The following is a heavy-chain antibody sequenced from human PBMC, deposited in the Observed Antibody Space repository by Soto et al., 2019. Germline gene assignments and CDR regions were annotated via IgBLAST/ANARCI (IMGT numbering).Heavy chain of an antibody. V-gene: IGHV4-39*02. J-gene: IGHJ6*02. CDR2: IYYSGST. Sequence: SETLSLTCTVSGGSISSSSYYWGWIRQRPGKGLEWIGSIYYSGSTYSNPSLKSRVTISVDTSKNPFSLKLSSVTAADTAVYYCARDDGSSYCIDVWGQGTRVT. CDR3: ARDDGSSYCIDV. CDR1: GGSISSSSYY. D-gene: IGHD6-13*01.